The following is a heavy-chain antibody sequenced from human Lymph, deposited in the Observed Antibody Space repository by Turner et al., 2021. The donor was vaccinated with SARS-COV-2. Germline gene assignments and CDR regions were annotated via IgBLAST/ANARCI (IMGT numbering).Heavy chain of an antibody. CDR3: ARVGSSVVPYYYYGMDV. Sequence: QVQLVQSGAEVKKPGSSVKVSCKASGCTFSSHVISWVRQAPGQGLEWMGGSIPMFGTANYAQKFQGRVTITADESTSTAYMELTSLRSEDTAVYYCARVGSSVVPYYYYGMDVWGQGTKVTVSS. D-gene: IGHD3-22*01. CDR2: SIPMFGTA. V-gene: IGHV1-69*01. J-gene: IGHJ6*02. CDR1: GCTFSSHV.